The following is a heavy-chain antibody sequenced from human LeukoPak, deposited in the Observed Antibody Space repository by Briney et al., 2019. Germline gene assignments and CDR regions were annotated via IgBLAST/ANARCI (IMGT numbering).Heavy chain of an antibody. V-gene: IGHV1-69*05. CDR3: AREGGDITMDGSADP. J-gene: IGHJ5*02. D-gene: IGHD3-10*01. CDR1: GYTFTSYG. Sequence: SVKVSCKASGYTFTSYGISWVRQAPGQGLEWMGGIIPIFGTANYAQKFQGRVTITTDESTSTAYMELSSLRSEDTAVYYCAREGGDITMDGSADPWGQGTLVTVSS. CDR2: IIPIFGTA.